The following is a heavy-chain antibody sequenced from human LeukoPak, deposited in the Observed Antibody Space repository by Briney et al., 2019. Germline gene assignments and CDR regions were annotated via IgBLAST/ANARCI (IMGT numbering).Heavy chain of an antibody. CDR1: GYSISTAYS. J-gene: IGHJ5*02. CDR3: ARQDDRGWFDP. D-gene: IGHD1-1*01. CDR2: LYHGGST. V-gene: IGHV4-38-2*02. Sequence: SETESLTCNVFGYSISTAYSWGWIRQPPGKGLEWIGSLYHGGSTYYNPSLKSRVTISVDTSNNQFSLRLSSVTAADTAVYYCARQDDRGWFDPWGQGTLVTVSS.